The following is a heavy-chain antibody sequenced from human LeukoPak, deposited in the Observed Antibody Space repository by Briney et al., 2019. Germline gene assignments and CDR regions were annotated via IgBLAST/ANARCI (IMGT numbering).Heavy chain of an antibody. J-gene: IGHJ4*02. CDR1: GFTFGDYA. CDR2: IRSITYGGTT. V-gene: IGHV3-49*03. Sequence: PGGSLRLSCTASGFTFGDYAMSWFRQAPGKGLEWVGFIRSITYGGTTEYAASVKGRFTISRDDSKSIAYLQMNSLKTEDTAVYYCTRDQTTVTTRRFDCWGQGTLVTVSS. D-gene: IGHD4-17*01. CDR3: TRDQTTVTTRRFDC.